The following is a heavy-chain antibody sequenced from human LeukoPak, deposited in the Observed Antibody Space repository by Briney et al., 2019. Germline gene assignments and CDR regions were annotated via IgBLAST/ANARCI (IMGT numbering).Heavy chain of an antibody. D-gene: IGHD6-19*01. CDR2: LSTGGST. CDR1: GFSVSTNY. V-gene: IGHV3-53*01. CDR3: ARGGWYPESFQH. Sequence: PGGSLRLSCAASGFSVSTNYMSWVRQAPGKGLEWVSLLSTGGSTYYADSVKGRFTISRDNSKNTLYLQMNSLRAEDTAVYYCARGGWYPESFQHWGQGALVTVSS. J-gene: IGHJ1*01.